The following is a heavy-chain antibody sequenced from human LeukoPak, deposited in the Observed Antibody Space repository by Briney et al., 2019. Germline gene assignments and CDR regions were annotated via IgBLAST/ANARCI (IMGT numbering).Heavy chain of an antibody. CDR2: VYYSGST. CDR3: ARVIAAHRIFDY. V-gene: IGHV4-39*07. J-gene: IGHJ4*02. Sequence: PSETLSLTCTVSGGSISSSSYYWGWIRQPPGKGLEWIGSVYYSGSTYYNPSLKSRVTISVDTSKNQFSLKLSSVTAADTAVYYCARVIAAHRIFDYWGQGTLVTVSS. D-gene: IGHD6-6*01. CDR1: GGSISSSSYY.